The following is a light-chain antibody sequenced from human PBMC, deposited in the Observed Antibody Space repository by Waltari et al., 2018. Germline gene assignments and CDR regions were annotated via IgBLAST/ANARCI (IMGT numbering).Light chain of an antibody. V-gene: IGKV2-28*01. CDR1: QSLLHSNGYNY. Sequence: DIVVTQSPLSLPVTPGEPASISCRSSQSLLHSNGYNYFDWYLQKPGQSPQLRIYLGSNRASGVPDRFSGSGSGTDFTLKISRVEAEDVGVYYCMQSLRALWTFGQGTKVEIK. J-gene: IGKJ1*01. CDR2: LGS. CDR3: MQSLRALWT.